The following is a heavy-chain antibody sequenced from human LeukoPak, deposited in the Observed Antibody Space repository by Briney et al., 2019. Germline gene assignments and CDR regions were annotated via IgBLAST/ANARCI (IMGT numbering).Heavy chain of an antibody. Sequence: GGSLRLSCSASGFTFSSYAMHWVRQAPGKGLEYVSSISSNGDSTYYADSVKGRFTISRDNSKNTLFLQMSSLRTEDTAVYYCASPYSGYDYNFDHWGQGTLVTVSS. CDR3: ASPYSGYDYNFDH. CDR1: GFTFSSYA. D-gene: IGHD5-12*01. J-gene: IGHJ4*02. CDR2: ISSNGDST. V-gene: IGHV3-64D*06.